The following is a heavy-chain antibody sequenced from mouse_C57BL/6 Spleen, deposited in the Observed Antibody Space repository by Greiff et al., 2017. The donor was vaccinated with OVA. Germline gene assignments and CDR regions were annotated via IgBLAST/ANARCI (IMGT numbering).Heavy chain of an antibody. CDR3: ARGPTVENFDV. J-gene: IGHJ1*03. V-gene: IGHV1-19*01. CDR1: GYTFTDYY. CDR2: INPYNGGT. Sequence: EVQLQQSGPVLVKPGASVKMSCKASGYTFTDYYMNWVKQSHGKSLEWIGVINPYNGGTSYNQKFKGKATLTVDKSSSTAYMELNSLTSEDSAVYYCARGPTVENFDVWGTGTTVTVSS. D-gene: IGHD1-1*01.